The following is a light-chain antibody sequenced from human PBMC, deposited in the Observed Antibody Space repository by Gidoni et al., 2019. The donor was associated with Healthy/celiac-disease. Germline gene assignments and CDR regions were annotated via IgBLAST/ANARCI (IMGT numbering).Light chain of an antibody. CDR2: GAS. CDR3: QQYGSSPPYT. CDR1: QSVSSSY. V-gene: IGKV3-20*01. J-gene: IGKJ2*01. Sequence: EIVLTQSPCTLSLSPGERATLSCRASQSVSSSYLAWYQQKPGPAPRLLISGASSRATGIPDRFSGSGSGTDFTLTISRLEPEDFAVDYCQQYGSSPPYTFGQGTKLEIK.